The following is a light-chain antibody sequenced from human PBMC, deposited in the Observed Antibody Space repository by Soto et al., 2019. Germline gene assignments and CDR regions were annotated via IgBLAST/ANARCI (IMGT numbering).Light chain of an antibody. CDR1: QSVSSSY. CDR2: GAS. Sequence: EIVVTQSPCTLSLSPGERATLSCRASQSVSSSYLAWYQQKPGQAPRLLIYGASSRATGIPDRFSGSGSGTDFTLTISRLEPEDFAVYYCQQYGTSPMTFGQGTKVDIK. J-gene: IGKJ1*01. V-gene: IGKV3-20*01. CDR3: QQYGTSPMT.